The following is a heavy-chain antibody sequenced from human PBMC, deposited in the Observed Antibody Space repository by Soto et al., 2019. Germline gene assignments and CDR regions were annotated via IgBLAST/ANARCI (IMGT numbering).Heavy chain of an antibody. D-gene: IGHD3-9*01. CDR2: IKQDGSEK. J-gene: IGHJ4*02. CDR1: GFTFSSYW. CDR3: ARSPLLRYFDWPLYYFDY. V-gene: IGHV3-7*01. Sequence: VGSLRLSCAASGFTFSSYWMSWVRQAPGKGLEWVTNIKQDGSEKYYVDSVKGRFTISRDNAKNSLYLQMNSLRAEDTAVYYCARSPLLRYFDWPLYYFDYWGQGTLVTVSS.